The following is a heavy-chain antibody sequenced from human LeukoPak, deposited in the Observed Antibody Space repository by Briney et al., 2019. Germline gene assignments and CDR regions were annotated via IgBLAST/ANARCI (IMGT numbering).Heavy chain of an antibody. D-gene: IGHD3-22*01. Sequence: PGGSLRLSCAASGFTFSDYYMSWIRQAPGKGLEWVSYISSSGSTIYYADSVKGRFTISRDNAKNSLYLQMNSLRAEDTAVYYCARGLRENYYDSSGAEFDYWGQGTLVTVSS. J-gene: IGHJ4*02. CDR1: GFTFSDYY. V-gene: IGHV3-11*04. CDR3: ARGLRENYYDSSGAEFDY. CDR2: ISSSGSTI.